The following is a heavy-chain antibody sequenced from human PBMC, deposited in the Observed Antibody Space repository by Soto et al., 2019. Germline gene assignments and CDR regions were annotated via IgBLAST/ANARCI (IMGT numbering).Heavy chain of an antibody. CDR1: GFTFSSYW. Sequence: PGGSLRLSCAASGFTFSSYWMSWVRQAPGKGVEWVANIKQDGSEKYYVDSVKGRFTISRDNAKNSLYLQMNSLRAEDTAVYYCARDKRRGTPSPLFDYWGQGTLVTVSS. V-gene: IGHV3-7*05. J-gene: IGHJ4*02. CDR3: ARDKRRGTPSPLFDY. CDR2: IKQDGSEK.